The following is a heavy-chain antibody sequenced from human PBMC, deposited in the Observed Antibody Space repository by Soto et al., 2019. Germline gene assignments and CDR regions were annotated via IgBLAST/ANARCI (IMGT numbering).Heavy chain of an antibody. V-gene: IGHV3-23*01. J-gene: IGHJ3*02. CDR3: AKEQPWSLTQAFDI. D-gene: IGHD5-18*01. CDR2: ISGSGGSP. CDR1: GFTFSFYA. Sequence: EVQLLESGGGLVQPGGSLRLSCAASGFTFSFYAMNWVRQAPGNGLEWVSTISGSGGSPYYADSVKGRFTISRDNSKNTLYLQINSLRAEDTAVDYCAKEQPWSLTQAFDIWGQGTMVTVSS.